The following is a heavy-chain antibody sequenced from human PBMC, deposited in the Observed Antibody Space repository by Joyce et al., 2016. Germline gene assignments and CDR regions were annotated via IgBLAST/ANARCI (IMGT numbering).Heavy chain of an antibody. CDR3: ARAFTLVRGVIGY. V-gene: IGHV1-69*12. CDR1: GGTFSSYA. CDR2: LIPVVGAP. D-gene: IGHD3-10*01. J-gene: IGHJ4*02. Sequence: QVQLVQSGAEVKKPGSSVKVSCKASGGTFSSYAISWVRQAPGQGLGWMGGLIPVVGAPNYAQRFQGRLAITADESTSTAYMELRSLRSDDTAVYYCARAFTLVRGVIGYWGQGTLVTVSS.